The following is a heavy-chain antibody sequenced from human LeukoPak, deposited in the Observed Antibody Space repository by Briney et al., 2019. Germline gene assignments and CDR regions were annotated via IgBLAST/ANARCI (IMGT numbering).Heavy chain of an antibody. CDR2: ISAYNGNT. V-gene: IGHV1-18*01. J-gene: IGHJ2*01. CDR1: GYTFTSYG. D-gene: IGHD2-2*01. Sequence: ASVKVSCKASGYTFTSYGISWVRQAPGQGLEWMGWISAYNGNTNYAQKLQGRVTMTTDTSTSTAYMELRSLRSDDTAVYYCARVFLGTGYQLPQGYWYFDLWGRGTLVTVSS. CDR3: ARVFLGTGYQLPQGYWYFDL.